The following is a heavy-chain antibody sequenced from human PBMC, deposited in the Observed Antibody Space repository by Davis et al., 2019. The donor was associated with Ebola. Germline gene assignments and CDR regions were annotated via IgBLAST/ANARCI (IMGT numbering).Heavy chain of an antibody. Sequence: GESLKISCAASGFTFSSYGMHWVRQAPGKGLEWVAVIWYDGSNKYYADSVKGRFTISSDNSKNTLYLQMNSLRAEDTAVYYCARTALFSGYDLWYYYYGMDVWGQGTTVTVSS. CDR1: GFTFSSYG. J-gene: IGHJ6*02. D-gene: IGHD5-12*01. CDR2: IWYDGSNK. CDR3: ARTALFSGYDLWYYYYGMDV. V-gene: IGHV3-30*19.